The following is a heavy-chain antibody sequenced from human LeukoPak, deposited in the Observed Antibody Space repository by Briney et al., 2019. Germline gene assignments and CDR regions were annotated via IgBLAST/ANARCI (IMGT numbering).Heavy chain of an antibody. CDR1: GFTSSSYG. Sequence: GGSLRLSCAASGFTSSSYGMHWVRQAPGKGLEWVAVISYDGSNKYYADSVKGRFTISRDDSRNTLYLQMNSLRAEDTAVYYCAKDDVYATLFDYWGQGTLVTVSS. V-gene: IGHV3-30*18. J-gene: IGHJ4*02. D-gene: IGHD5/OR15-5a*01. CDR3: AKDDVYATLFDY. CDR2: ISYDGSNK.